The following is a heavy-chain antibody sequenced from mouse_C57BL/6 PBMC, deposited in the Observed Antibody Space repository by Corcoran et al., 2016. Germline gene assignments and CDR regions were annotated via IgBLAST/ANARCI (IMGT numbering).Heavy chain of an antibody. CDR3: ARRWLLSYYFDY. Sequence: EVQLQQSGPELVKPGASVKISCKASGYTFTDYYMNWVKQSHGKSLEWIGDINPNNGGTSYNQKFKGKATLTVDKSSSTAYMELRSLTSEDSAVYYCARRWLLSYYFDYWGQGTTLTVSS. CDR2: INPNNGGT. J-gene: IGHJ2*01. V-gene: IGHV1-26*01. D-gene: IGHD2-3*01. CDR1: GYTFTDYY.